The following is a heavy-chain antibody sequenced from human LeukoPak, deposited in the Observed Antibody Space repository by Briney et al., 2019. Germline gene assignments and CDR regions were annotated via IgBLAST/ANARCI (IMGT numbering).Heavy chain of an antibody. J-gene: IGHJ4*02. V-gene: IGHV4-59*12. D-gene: IGHD6-13*01. Sequence: SETLSLTCTVSGGSISNYYWSWIRQPPGKGLEWIGHIYNSGSTSYNPSLKGRVTMSVATSKNQFSLHLSSVTAADTAVYYCARSAFLVTAPGLYYFDYWGQGTLVAVSS. CDR2: IYNSGST. CDR1: GGSISNYY. CDR3: ARSAFLVTAPGLYYFDY.